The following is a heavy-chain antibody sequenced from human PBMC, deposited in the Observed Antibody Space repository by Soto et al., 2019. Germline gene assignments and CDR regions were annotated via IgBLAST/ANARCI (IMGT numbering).Heavy chain of an antibody. CDR3: ARGAATLLYYYYYYGMDV. CDR2: TSSSSSTI. Sequence: GGSLRLSCAASGFTFSSYSMNWVRQAPGKGLEWVSYTSSSSSTIYYADSVKGRFTISRDNAKNSLYLQMNSLRDEDTAVYYCARGAATLLYYYYYYGMDVWGQGTTVTVSS. CDR1: GFTFSSYS. V-gene: IGHV3-48*02. D-gene: IGHD2-15*01. J-gene: IGHJ6*02.